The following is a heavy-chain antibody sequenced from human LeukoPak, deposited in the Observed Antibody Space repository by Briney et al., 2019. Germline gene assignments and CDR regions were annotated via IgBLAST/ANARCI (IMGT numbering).Heavy chain of an antibody. CDR1: GYTFTSYG. J-gene: IGHJ3*02. V-gene: IGHV1-8*03. Sequence: GASVKVSCKASGYTFTSYGINWVRQATGQGLEWMGWMNPNSGNTGYAQKFQGRVTITRNTSISTAYMELSSLRSEDTAVYYCARASSSYSSGWYSRGSDAFDIWGQGTMVTVSS. CDR2: MNPNSGNT. CDR3: ARASSSYSSGWYSRGSDAFDI. D-gene: IGHD6-19*01.